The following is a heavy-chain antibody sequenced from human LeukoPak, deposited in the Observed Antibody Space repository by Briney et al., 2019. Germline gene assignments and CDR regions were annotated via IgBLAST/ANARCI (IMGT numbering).Heavy chain of an antibody. CDR1: GGSISNYY. J-gene: IGHJ4*02. CDR2: IYSSGHT. CDR3: ARHFSGAAAPLPFDC. D-gene: IGHD6-13*01. Sequence: PSETLSLTCTVSGGSISNYYWSWIRQSPGKGLEWIGYIYSSGHTNYNPSLKSRITISVDTSKNQFSLTLRSVTAADTAVYYCARHFSGAAAPLPFDCWGQGTLVTVSS. V-gene: IGHV4-59*08.